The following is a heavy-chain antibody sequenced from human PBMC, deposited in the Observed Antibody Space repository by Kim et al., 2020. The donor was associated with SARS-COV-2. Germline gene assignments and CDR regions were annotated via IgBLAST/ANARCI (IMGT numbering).Heavy chain of an antibody. CDR3: ARDQESSFYYYDSSGYSGCFDY. Sequence: ASVKVSCKASGYTFTGYYMHWVRQAPGQGLEWMGRINPNSGGTNYAQKFQGRVTMTRDTSISTAYMELSRLRSDDTAVYYCARDQESSFYYYDSSGYSGCFDYWGQGTLVTVSS. CDR1: GYTFTGYY. J-gene: IGHJ4*02. CDR2: INPNSGGT. D-gene: IGHD3-22*01. V-gene: IGHV1-2*06.